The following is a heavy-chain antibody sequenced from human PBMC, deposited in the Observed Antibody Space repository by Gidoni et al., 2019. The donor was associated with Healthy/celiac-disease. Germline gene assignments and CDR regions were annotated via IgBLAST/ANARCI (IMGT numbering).Heavy chain of an antibody. CDR3: ARGVSGFAYSSSWYFDY. Sequence: QVQLQESGPGLVKPSETLSLTCTVPGGSISSYYGSWIRQPAGKGLEWIGRIYTSGSTNYNPSLKSRVTMSVDTSKNQFSLKLSAVTAADTAVYYCARGVSGFAYSSSWYFDYWGQGTLVTVSS. J-gene: IGHJ4*02. V-gene: IGHV4-4*07. CDR1: GGSISSYY. D-gene: IGHD6-13*01. CDR2: IYTSGST.